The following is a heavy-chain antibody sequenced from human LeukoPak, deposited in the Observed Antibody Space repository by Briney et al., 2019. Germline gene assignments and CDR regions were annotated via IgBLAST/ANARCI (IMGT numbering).Heavy chain of an antibody. CDR1: GFTFSNAW. CDR2: IKSKTDGGTT. J-gene: IGHJ4*02. D-gene: IGHD2-2*01. CDR3: TTDLIVVVPTFDY. V-gene: IGHV3-15*01. Sequence: PGGSLRLSSAASGFTFSNAWMSWVRQAPGKGLEWVGRIKSKTDGGTTDYAAPVKGRLTISRDDSKNTLYLQMNSLKTEDTAVYYCTTDLIVVVPTFDYWGQGTLVTVSS.